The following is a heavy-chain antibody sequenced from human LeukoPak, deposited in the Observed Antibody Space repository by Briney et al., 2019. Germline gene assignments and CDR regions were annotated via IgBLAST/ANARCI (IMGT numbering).Heavy chain of an antibody. Sequence: GGSLRLSCAASGFTFSSYSMNWVRQAPGKGLDWVSSISSSSSYIYYADSVKGRFTISRDNANNLLYLQMNALRAEDTAVYYCARGGTPRVRVAINWFDPWGQGSLVTVSS. CDR3: ARGGTPRVRVAINWFDP. D-gene: IGHD3-16*01. CDR1: GFTFSSYS. J-gene: IGHJ5*02. V-gene: IGHV3-21*04. CDR2: ISSSSSYI.